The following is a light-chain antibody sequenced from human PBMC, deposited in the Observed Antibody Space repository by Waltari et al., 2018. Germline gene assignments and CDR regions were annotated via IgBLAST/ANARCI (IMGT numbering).Light chain of an antibody. Sequence: EIVMTQSPATLSVSPGERATLSCRASQTVSTNFARYQQKPGQAPSLLLYAASTRAPGIAARFSGSGSGTDFTLTISSLQSEDFAVYYCQQYNNWPPITFGQGTRLEIK. CDR3: QQYNNWPPIT. CDR2: AAS. V-gene: IGKV3-15*01. J-gene: IGKJ5*01. CDR1: QTVSTN.